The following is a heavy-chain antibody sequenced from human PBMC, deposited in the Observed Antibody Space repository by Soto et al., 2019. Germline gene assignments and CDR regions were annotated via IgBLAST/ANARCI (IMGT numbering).Heavy chain of an antibody. CDR2: ISSTGNTI. CDR3: ARSGYFDY. D-gene: IGHD2-8*02. V-gene: IGHV3-48*01. J-gene: IGHJ4*02. Sequence: EVQVVESGGGLVQPGGSLRLSCAASGFTFSTYSMNWVRQAPGKGLEWVSYISSTGNTIYYPDSVKGRFTISRDTAKKSLYLQMNSLRAEDTAVYYCARSGYFDYWGQGTLVIVSS. CDR1: GFTFSTYS.